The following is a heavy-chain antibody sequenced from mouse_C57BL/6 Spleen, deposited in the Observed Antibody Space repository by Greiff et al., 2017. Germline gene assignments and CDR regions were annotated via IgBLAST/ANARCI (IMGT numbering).Heavy chain of an antibody. Sequence: QVQLQQPGAELVMPGASVKLSCKASGYTFTSYWMHWVKQRPGQGLEWIGEIDPSDSYTNYNQKFKGKSTLTVDKSSSTAYMQLSSLTSEDSAVYYCARWEYFDVWGTGTTVTVSS. D-gene: IGHD4-1*01. CDR2: IDPSDSYT. CDR1: GYTFTSYW. CDR3: ARWEYFDV. J-gene: IGHJ1*03. V-gene: IGHV1-69*01.